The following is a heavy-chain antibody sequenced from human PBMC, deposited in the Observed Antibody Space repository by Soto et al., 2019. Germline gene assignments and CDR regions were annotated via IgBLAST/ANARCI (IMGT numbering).Heavy chain of an antibody. V-gene: IGHV1-69*13. CDR1: GGTFSSYA. CDR2: IIPIFGTA. Sequence: ASVKVSCKASGGTFSSYAISWVRQAPGQGLEWMGGIIPIFGTANYAQKFQGRVTITADESTSTAYMELSSLRSDDTAVYYCARVNRGIAARAYYYYGMDVWGQGTTVTVSS. D-gene: IGHD6-6*01. CDR3: ARVNRGIAARAYYYYGMDV. J-gene: IGHJ6*02.